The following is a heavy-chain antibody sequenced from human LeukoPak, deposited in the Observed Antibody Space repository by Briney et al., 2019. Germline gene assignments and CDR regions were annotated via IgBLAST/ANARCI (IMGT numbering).Heavy chain of an antibody. CDR2: IYYSGST. V-gene: IGHV4-59*01. J-gene: IGHJ4*02. Sequence: SQTLSLTCTVSGGSISSYYWSWIRQPPGMGLEWIGYIYYSGSTNYNPSLKSRVTISVDTSKNQFSLKLSSVTAADTAVYYCARGPGYSYGFDYWGQGTLVTVSS. CDR3: ARGPGYSYGFDY. D-gene: IGHD5-18*01. CDR1: GGSISSYY.